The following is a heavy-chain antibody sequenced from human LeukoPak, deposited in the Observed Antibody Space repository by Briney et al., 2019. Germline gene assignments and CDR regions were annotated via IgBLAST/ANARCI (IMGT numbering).Heavy chain of an antibody. D-gene: IGHD3-16*02. J-gene: IGHJ4*02. CDR1: GYTLTELS. CDR3: ATSHPYDYVWGSYRIFDY. CDR2: FDPEDGET. Sequence: GASVKVSCKVSGYTLTELSMHWVRQAPGKGLEWMGGFDPEDGETIYAQKFQGRVTMTEDTSTDTAYMELSSLRSEDTAVYYCATSHPYDYVWGSYRIFDYWGQGTLVTVSS. V-gene: IGHV1-24*01.